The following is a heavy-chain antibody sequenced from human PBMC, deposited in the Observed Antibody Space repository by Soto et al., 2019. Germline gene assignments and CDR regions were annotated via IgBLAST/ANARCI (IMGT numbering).Heavy chain of an antibody. CDR2: IDPSDSYT. V-gene: IGHV5-10-1*01. J-gene: IGHJ3*02. Sequence: PGESLKISCKGSGYSFTSYLISWVRQMPGKGLEWMGRIDPSDSYTNYSPSFQGHVTISADKSIRTAYLQWSSLKASDTAMYYCARSVLGAFDIWGQGTMVTVSS. D-gene: IGHD6-6*01. CDR1: GYSFTSYL. CDR3: ARSVLGAFDI.